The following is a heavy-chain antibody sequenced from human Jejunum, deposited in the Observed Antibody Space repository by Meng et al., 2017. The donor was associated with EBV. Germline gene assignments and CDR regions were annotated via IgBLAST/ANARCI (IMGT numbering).Heavy chain of an antibody. CDR3: ARNWNF. Sequence: QVQVPASGPRLANPSETPSIPCTVPVGSVSSCTYYWTWIRQPPGKGLEWIGYIYNSGSTNYNPSLKSRVTISLDTSKNQFSLKLSSVTAADTAMYYCARNWNFWGQGTLVTVSS. V-gene: IGHV4-61*01. D-gene: IGHD1-1*01. CDR2: IYNSGST. J-gene: IGHJ4*02. CDR1: VGSVSSCTYY.